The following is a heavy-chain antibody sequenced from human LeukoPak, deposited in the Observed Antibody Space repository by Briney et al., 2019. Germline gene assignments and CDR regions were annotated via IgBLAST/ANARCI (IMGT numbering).Heavy chain of an antibody. J-gene: IGHJ4*02. D-gene: IGHD5-18*01. Sequence: QPGGSLRLSCAASGFTFSTYGMSWVRQAPGKGLEWVANIKQDGSEKYYVDSVKGRFTISRDNAKNSLYLQMNSLRAEDTAVYYCARDLQLWLDYWGQGTLVTVSS. V-gene: IGHV3-7*01. CDR3: ARDLQLWLDY. CDR1: GFTFSTYG. CDR2: IKQDGSEK.